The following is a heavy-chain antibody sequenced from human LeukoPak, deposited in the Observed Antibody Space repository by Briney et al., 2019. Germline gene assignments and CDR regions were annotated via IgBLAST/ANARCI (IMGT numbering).Heavy chain of an antibody. CDR3: ARGGYHHGFDI. CDR1: GFTFDDYG. D-gene: IGHD5-18*01. Sequence: GGSLRLSCAASGFTFDDYGMSWVRQAPGKGLEWVSAINWNGVSTGYADSVKGRFTISRDNAKNTLYLQMNSLRAEDTAVYYCARGGYHHGFDIWGQGTMVTVSS. J-gene: IGHJ3*02. CDR2: INWNGVST. V-gene: IGHV3-20*04.